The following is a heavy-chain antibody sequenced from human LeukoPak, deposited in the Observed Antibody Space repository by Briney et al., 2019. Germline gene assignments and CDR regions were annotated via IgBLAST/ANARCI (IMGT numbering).Heavy chain of an antibody. Sequence: GGSLRLSCAASGFTFSSYAMSWVRQAPGKGLEWVSAISGSGGSTYYADSVKGRFTISRDNSKNTLYLQMNSLRAEDTAVYYCARDSDSSGYYTPYFDYWGQGTLVTVSS. J-gene: IGHJ4*02. CDR1: GFTFSSYA. D-gene: IGHD3-22*01. V-gene: IGHV3-23*01. CDR3: ARDSDSSGYYTPYFDY. CDR2: ISGSGGST.